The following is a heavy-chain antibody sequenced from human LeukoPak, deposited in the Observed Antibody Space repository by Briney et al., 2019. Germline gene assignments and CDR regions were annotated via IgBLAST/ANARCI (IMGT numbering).Heavy chain of an antibody. V-gene: IGHV3-74*01. CDR2: INSDGSST. CDR3: VRARGSCSSTSCYNWFDP. D-gene: IGHD2-2*01. CDR1: GFTFSSFW. J-gene: IGHJ5*02. Sequence: PGGSLRLSCAASGFTFSSFWMHWVRQAPGKGLVWVSRINSDGSSTNYADSMKGRFTISRDNAKNTLYLQMNSLRAEDTSVYYCVRARGSCSSTSCYNWFDPWGQGTLVTVSS.